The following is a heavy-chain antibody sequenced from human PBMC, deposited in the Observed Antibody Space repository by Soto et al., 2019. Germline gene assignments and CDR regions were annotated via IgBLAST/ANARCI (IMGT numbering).Heavy chain of an antibody. CDR1: GFTFSSYG. V-gene: IGHV3-33*01. Sequence: VGSLRLSCAASGFTFSSYGMHWVRQAPGKGLEWVAVIWYDGSNKYYADSVKGRFTISRDNSKNTLYLQMNSLRAEDTAVYYCARESLRHDFWSGYYIPDAFDIWGQGTMVTVSS. CDR2: IWYDGSNK. CDR3: ARESLRHDFWSGYYIPDAFDI. J-gene: IGHJ3*02. D-gene: IGHD3-3*01.